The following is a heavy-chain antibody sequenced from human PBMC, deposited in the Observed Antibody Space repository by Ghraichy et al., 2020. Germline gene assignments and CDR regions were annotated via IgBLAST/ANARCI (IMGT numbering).Heavy chain of an antibody. Sequence: GGSLRLSCAASGFTFSSYGMHWVRQAPGKGLEWVAVISYDGSNKYYADSVKGRFTISRDNSKNTLYLQMNSLRAEDTAVYYCAKDSQRFLEWLFAAFDIWGQGTMVTVSS. V-gene: IGHV3-30*18. CDR3: AKDSQRFLEWLFAAFDI. D-gene: IGHD3-3*01. J-gene: IGHJ3*02. CDR1: GFTFSSYG. CDR2: ISYDGSNK.